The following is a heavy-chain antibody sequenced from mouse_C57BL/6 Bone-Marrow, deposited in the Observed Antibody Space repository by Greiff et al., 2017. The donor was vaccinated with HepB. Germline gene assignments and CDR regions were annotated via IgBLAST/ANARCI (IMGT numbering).Heavy chain of an antibody. Sequence: VQLQQSGAELARPGASVKLSCKASGYTFTSYGISWVKHRTGQGLEWIGEIYPRSGNTYYNEKFKGKATLTADKSSSTAYMELRSLTSEDSAVYFCASRTGTYYYAMDYWGQGTSATVSS. D-gene: IGHD2-14*01. CDR3: ASRTGTYYYAMDY. V-gene: IGHV1-81*01. CDR2: IYPRSGNT. CDR1: GYTFTSYG. J-gene: IGHJ4*01.